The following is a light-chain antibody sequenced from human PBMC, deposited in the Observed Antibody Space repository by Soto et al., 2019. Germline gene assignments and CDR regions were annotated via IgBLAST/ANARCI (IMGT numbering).Light chain of an antibody. V-gene: IGKV3-15*01. CDR1: QSVGSK. Sequence: EVVMTQSPATLSVSPGERATLSCRASQSVGSKLAWYQQKPSQAPRLLIFDAFTRATGIPARFSGSGSGTEFTLFISSLQSEDFAVYYCQQYNNWPPLTFGGGTKVEI. CDR2: DAF. J-gene: IGKJ4*01. CDR3: QQYNNWPPLT.